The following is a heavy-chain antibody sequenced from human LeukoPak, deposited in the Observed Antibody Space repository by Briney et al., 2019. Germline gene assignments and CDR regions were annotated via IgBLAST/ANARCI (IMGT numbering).Heavy chain of an antibody. V-gene: IGHV3-49*04. Sequence: GGSLRLSCAASGFTFSDYYMSWVRQAPGKGLEWVGFIRSRAYGATTEYAASVKSRFTISRDDSKSIAYLQINSMKTEDTAVYYCSRADYYGSGTPITLDVWGKGTTVTVS. CDR3: SRADYYGSGTPITLDV. CDR2: IRSRAYGATT. CDR1: GFTFSDYY. D-gene: IGHD3-10*01. J-gene: IGHJ6*03.